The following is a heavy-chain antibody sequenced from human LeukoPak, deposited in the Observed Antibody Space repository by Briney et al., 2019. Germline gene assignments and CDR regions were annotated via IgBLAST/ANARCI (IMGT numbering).Heavy chain of an antibody. D-gene: IGHD6-13*01. CDR1: GFSFRTYW. CDR2: IWYDGSNK. V-gene: IGHV3-33*08. J-gene: IGHJ4*02. CDR3: ASSRSSTWYGLEY. Sequence: GGSLRLSCAASGFSFRTYWLDWVRQAPGKGLEWVAVIWYDGSNKYYVDSVKGRFTISRDNSKNTLYLQMNSLRAEDTALYYCASSRSSTWYGLEYWGQGTLVTVSS.